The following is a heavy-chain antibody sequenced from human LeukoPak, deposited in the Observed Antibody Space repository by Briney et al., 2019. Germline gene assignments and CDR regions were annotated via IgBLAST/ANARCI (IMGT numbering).Heavy chain of an antibody. J-gene: IGHJ5*02. CDR1: GFTFGSYS. D-gene: IGHD3-10*01. Sequence: GGSLRLSCAASGFTFGSYSMNWVRQAPGKGLEWVSSISSSSSYIYYADSVKGRFTISRDNAKNSLYLQMNSLRAEDTAVYYCARDGLLSSGRTWDQGTLVTVSS. CDR3: ARDGLLSSGRT. V-gene: IGHV3-21*01. CDR2: ISSSSSYI.